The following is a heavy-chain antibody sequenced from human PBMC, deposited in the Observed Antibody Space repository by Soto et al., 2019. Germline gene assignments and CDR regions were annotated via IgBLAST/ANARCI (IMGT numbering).Heavy chain of an antibody. Sequence: GESLKISCAASGFTFSDYYMSWIRQAPGKGLEWVSYISSSSSYTNYADSVKGRFTISRDNAKNSLYLQMNSLRAEDTAVYYCAKGVGRYYDSSGYYYYIDYYYGMDVWGQGTTVTVSS. V-gene: IGHV3-11*06. CDR3: AKGVGRYYDSSGYYYYIDYYYGMDV. CDR2: ISSSSSYT. D-gene: IGHD3-22*01. J-gene: IGHJ6*02. CDR1: GFTFSDYY.